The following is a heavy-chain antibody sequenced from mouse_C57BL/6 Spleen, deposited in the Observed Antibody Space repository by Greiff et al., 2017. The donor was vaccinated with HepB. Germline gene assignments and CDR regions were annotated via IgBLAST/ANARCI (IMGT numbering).Heavy chain of an antibody. Sequence: VQLQQPGAELVMPGASVKLSCKASGYTFTSYWMHWVKQRPGQGLEWIGEIDPSDSYTNYNQKFKGKSTLTVDKSSSTAYMQLSSLTSEDSAVYYCARGCYYGSSSPFDYWGQGTTLTVSS. D-gene: IGHD1-1*01. CDR2: IDPSDSYT. CDR3: ARGCYYGSSSPFDY. V-gene: IGHV1-69*01. CDR1: GYTFTSYW. J-gene: IGHJ2*01.